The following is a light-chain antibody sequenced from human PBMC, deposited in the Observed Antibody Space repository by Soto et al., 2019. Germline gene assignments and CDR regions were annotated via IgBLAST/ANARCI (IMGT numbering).Light chain of an antibody. J-gene: IGKJ4*01. CDR2: GAS. Sequence: EIFMTPSPPPLSVSPGETATLSFRASQSVSSNLAWYQLKPGQAPSLLIYGASTRATGIPARFSGSGSGTEFTLTISSLQSEDFAVYYCQQYNSWPLTFGGGTKVDIK. V-gene: IGKV3-15*01. CDR1: QSVSSN. CDR3: QQYNSWPLT.